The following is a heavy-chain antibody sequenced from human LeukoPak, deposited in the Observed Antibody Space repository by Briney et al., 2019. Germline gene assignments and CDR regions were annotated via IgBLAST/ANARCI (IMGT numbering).Heavy chain of an antibody. V-gene: IGHV3-23*01. CDR1: GFTFSSYA. J-gene: IGHJ4*02. CDR2: ISGSGGST. D-gene: IGHD6-19*01. CDR3: AKDVAVAEYYFDY. Sequence: GGSLRLSCAASGFTFSSYAMSWVRQAPGKELEWVSAISGSGGSTYYADSVKGRFTISRDNSKNTLYLQMNSLRAEDTAVYYCAKDVAVAEYYFDYWGQGTLVTVSS.